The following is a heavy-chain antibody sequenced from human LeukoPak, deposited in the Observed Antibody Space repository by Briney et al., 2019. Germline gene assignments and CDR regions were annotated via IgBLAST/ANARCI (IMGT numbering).Heavy chain of an antibody. D-gene: IGHD3-22*01. CDR1: GFTFSDYY. Sequence: GGSLRLSCAASGFTFSDYYMSWIRQAPGKGLEWVSYISSSGSTIYYADSVKGRFTISRDHAKNSLNLQMNSLRAEDTAVYYCARGTKLGYYDSSGSLGYWGQGTLVTVSS. CDR2: ISSSGSTI. CDR3: ARGTKLGYYDSSGSLGY. J-gene: IGHJ4*02. V-gene: IGHV3-11*04.